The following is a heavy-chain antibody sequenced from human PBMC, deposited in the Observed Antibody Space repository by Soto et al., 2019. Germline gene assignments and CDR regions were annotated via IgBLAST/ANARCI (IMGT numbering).Heavy chain of an antibody. D-gene: IGHD2-15*01. CDR1: GGSFSGYY. J-gene: IGHJ4*02. Sequence: TSETLSLTCAVYGGSFSGYYWSWIRQPPGKGLEWFGEIYHSGSTNYNPSLKSRVTISVDTSKNQFSLKLSSVTAADTAVYYCARGRYCSGGSCSTSKPYYFDYWGQGTLVTVSS. CDR2: IYHSGST. V-gene: IGHV4-34*01. CDR3: ARGRYCSGGSCSTSKPYYFDY.